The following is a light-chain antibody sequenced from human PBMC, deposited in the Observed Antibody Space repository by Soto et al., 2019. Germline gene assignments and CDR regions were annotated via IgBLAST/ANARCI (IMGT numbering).Light chain of an antibody. CDR3: QSYDSGLYVV. J-gene: IGLJ2*01. CDR1: SSNFGSSYD. CDR2: GNH. V-gene: IGLV1-40*01. Sequence: QSVLTQPPSVSGAPGQRVTISRTGSSSNFGSSYDVQWYRQLAGTAPHRLIYGNHNRTSGVPDRFSGSKSGTSASLAITGFQDEYEADYYCQSYDSGLYVVFGGGTQLTVL.